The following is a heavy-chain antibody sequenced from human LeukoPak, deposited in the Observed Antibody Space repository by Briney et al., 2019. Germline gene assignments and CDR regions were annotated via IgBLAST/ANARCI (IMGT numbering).Heavy chain of an antibody. V-gene: IGHV3-74*01. Sequence: GGSLRLSCAASGFTFSNYWMHWVRQAPGKGLVWVSRINSDGSSTTYADSVKGRFAISRDNAKNTLYLQMNSLRAEDAAVYFCAKVIRGGYGMDVWGQGTTVTVSS. CDR1: GFTFSNYW. D-gene: IGHD3-10*01. CDR3: AKVIRGGYGMDV. J-gene: IGHJ6*02. CDR2: INSDGSST.